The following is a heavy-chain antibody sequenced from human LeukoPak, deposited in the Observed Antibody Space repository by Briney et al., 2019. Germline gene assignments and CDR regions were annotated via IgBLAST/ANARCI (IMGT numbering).Heavy chain of an antibody. V-gene: IGHV4-30-4*01. CDR2: IYYSGSI. D-gene: IGHD3-22*01. Sequence: SQTLSLTCTVSGGSISSGDYYWSWIRQPPGKGLEWIGYIYYSGSIYYNPSLKSRVTISVDTSKNQFSLKLSSVTAADTAVYYCARVVITGDFDCWGQGTLVTVSS. CDR3: ARVVITGDFDC. J-gene: IGHJ4*02. CDR1: GGSISSGDYY.